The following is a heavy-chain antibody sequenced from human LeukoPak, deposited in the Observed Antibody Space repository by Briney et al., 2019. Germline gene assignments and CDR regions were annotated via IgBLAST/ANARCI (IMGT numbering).Heavy chain of an antibody. D-gene: IGHD3-22*01. Sequence: GGSLRLSCAASGFRFSNYAMHWVRQAPGKGLELVAGISYDGSKKYYADSVKGRFTISRDNSKNTLYLQMNSLRADDTAMYYCAKRYDTTVYSINFDYWGQGTLVTVSS. CDR3: AKRYDTTVYSINFDY. CDR1: GFRFSNYA. J-gene: IGHJ4*02. V-gene: IGHV3-30*18. CDR2: ISYDGSKK.